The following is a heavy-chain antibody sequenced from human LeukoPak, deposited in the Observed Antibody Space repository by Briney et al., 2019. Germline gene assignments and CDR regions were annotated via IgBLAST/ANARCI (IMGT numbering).Heavy chain of an antibody. CDR1: GFTFSSYA. D-gene: IGHD3-22*01. V-gene: IGHV3-30*01. J-gene: IGHJ4*02. Sequence: GGSLRLSCAASGFTFSSYAMHWVRQAPGKGLEWVAVISYDGRNKYYADSVKGRFTISRDNSKNTLYLQMNSLRAEDTAVYYCARGLDYYDSSAPEDYWGQGTLVTVSS. CDR2: ISYDGRNK. CDR3: ARGLDYYDSSAPEDY.